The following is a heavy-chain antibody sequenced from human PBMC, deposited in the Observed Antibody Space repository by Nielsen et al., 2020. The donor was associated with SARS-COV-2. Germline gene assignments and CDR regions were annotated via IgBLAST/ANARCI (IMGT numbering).Heavy chain of an antibody. CDR1: GFTFSSYA. CDR3: ASPSTGEGAFDI. Sequence: GGSLRLSCAASGFTFSSYAMSWVRQAPGKGLEWVSAISGSGGSTYYADSVKGRFTISRDNAKNTLYLQMNSLRAEDTAVYYCASPSTGEGAFDIWGQGTMVTVSS. D-gene: IGHD7-27*01. J-gene: IGHJ3*02. CDR2: ISGSGGST. V-gene: IGHV3-23*01.